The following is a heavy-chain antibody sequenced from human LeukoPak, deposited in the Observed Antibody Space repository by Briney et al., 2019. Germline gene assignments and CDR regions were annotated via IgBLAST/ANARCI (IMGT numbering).Heavy chain of an antibody. CDR3: AREAGVKYYYGSGSYLPGYYMDV. CDR2: INHSGNT. CDR1: GGSFSGYY. J-gene: IGHJ6*03. D-gene: IGHD3-10*01. Sequence: SETLSLTCAAYGGSFSGYYWSWIRQPPGKGLEWVGEINHSGNTNYNPSLKSRGTISADTSKNQFSLKLSTVTAADTAVYYCAREAGVKYYYGSGSYLPGYYMDVWGKGTTVTVSS. V-gene: IGHV4-34*01.